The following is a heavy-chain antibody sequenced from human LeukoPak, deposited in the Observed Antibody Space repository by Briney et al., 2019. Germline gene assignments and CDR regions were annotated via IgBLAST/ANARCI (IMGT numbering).Heavy chain of an antibody. CDR3: ARDRSGYSGYECQAY. V-gene: IGHV3-21*01. D-gene: IGHD5-12*01. CDR1: GFTFSSYS. J-gene: IGHJ4*02. Sequence: GGSLRLSCAGSGFTFSSYSMNWVRQAPGKGLEWVSSISSGGTYIYYADSVKGRFTISRDNTKNSLSLQMNSLRAEDAAVYYCARDRSGYSGYECQAYWGQGTLVTVSS. CDR2: ISSGGTYI.